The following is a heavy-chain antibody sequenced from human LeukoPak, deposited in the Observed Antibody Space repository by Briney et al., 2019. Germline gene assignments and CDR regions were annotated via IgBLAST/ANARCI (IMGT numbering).Heavy chain of an antibody. Sequence: PGRSLRLSCAASGFTFDDYAMHWVRQAPGKGLEWVSGISWNSGSIGYADSVKGRFTISRDNAKNSLYLQMNSLRAEDMALYYCAKGSRKVRYFDWLWFHEGFDYWGQGTLVTVSS. J-gene: IGHJ4*02. CDR2: ISWNSGSI. CDR3: AKGSRKVRYFDWLWFHEGFDY. D-gene: IGHD3-9*01. CDR1: GFTFDDYA. V-gene: IGHV3-9*03.